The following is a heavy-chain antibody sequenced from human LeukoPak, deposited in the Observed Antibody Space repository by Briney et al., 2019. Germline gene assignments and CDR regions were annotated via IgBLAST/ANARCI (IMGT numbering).Heavy chain of an antibody. D-gene: IGHD3-16*02. Sequence: SETLSLTCAAYGGSFSGYYWSWIRQPPGKGLEWIGEINHSGSTNYNPSLKSRVTISVDTSKNQFSLKLSSVTAADTAVYYCARGGGIVFYWGQGTLVTVSS. CDR1: GGSFSGYY. CDR3: ARGGGIVFY. V-gene: IGHV4-34*01. CDR2: INHSGST. J-gene: IGHJ4*02.